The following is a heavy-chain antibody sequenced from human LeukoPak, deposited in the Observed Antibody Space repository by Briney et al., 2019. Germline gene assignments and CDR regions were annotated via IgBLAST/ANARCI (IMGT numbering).Heavy chain of an antibody. CDR1: GYTFTGYY. CDR2: INPNSGGT. CDR3: AGFGSRQDYYFDY. D-gene: IGHD2-15*01. V-gene: IGHV1-2*02. J-gene: IGHJ4*02. Sequence: ASVKVSCKASGYTFTGYYMHWVRQAPGQGLEWMGWINPNSGGTNYAQKLQGRVTMTTDTSTSTAYMELRSLRSDDTAVCYCAGFGSRQDYYFDYWGQGTLVTVSS.